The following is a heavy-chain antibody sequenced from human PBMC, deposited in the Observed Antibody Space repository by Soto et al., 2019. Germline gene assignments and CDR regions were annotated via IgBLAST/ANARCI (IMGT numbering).Heavy chain of an antibody. CDR1: GFTVSGNY. Sequence: EVQLVESGGGLIQPGGSLRLSCAASGFTVSGNYMSWVRQAPGKGLEWVALIYSGGNTYYADYVKGRFTISRDNSKNTLYRQMNSLRAEDTAVYYCARGLYFYDNSGYLPFDYWGQGNLVTVSS. D-gene: IGHD3-22*01. CDR2: IYSGGNT. J-gene: IGHJ4*02. CDR3: ARGLYFYDNSGYLPFDY. V-gene: IGHV3-53*01.